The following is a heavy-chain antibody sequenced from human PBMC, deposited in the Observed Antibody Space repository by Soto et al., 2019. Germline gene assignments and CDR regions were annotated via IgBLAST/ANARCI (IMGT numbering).Heavy chain of an antibody. CDR2: IYYSGST. V-gene: IGHV4-59*08. J-gene: IGHJ4*02. CDR3: ARHGMDYYDSSGYYYSPYYFDY. Sequence: SETLSLTCTVSGGSISSYYWSWIRQPPGKGLEWIGYIYYSGSTNYNPSLKSRVTISVDTSKNQFSLKLSTVTAADTAVYYCARHGMDYYDSSGYYYSPYYFDYWGQGTLVTVSS. D-gene: IGHD3-22*01. CDR1: GGSISSYY.